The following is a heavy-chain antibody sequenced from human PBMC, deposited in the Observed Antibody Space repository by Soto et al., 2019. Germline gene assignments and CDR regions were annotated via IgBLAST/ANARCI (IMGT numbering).Heavy chain of an antibody. D-gene: IGHD4-4*01. J-gene: IGHJ4*02. CDR1: GYTFTSYG. Sequence: GASVKVSCKASGYTFTSYGISWVRQAPGQGLEWMGWISAYNGNTNYAQKLQGRVTMTTDTSTSTVYMELRSLRSDDTAVYYCARDLLDYSNYVGYDHFDYWGQGTLVTVSS. V-gene: IGHV1-18*01. CDR3: ARDLLDYSNYVGYDHFDY. CDR2: ISAYNGNT.